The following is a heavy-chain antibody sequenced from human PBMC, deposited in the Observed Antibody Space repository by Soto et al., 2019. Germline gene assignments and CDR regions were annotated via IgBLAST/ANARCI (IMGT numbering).Heavy chain of an antibody. CDR3: GSGRGGGRYYYGMDG. CDR2: ISFDASER. V-gene: IGHV3-30*03. Sequence: QVQLVESGGGVVQPGTSLRLSCVVSVLTFSNSAMHWVRQAPGKGLEWVAVISFDASERDYIASVKGRFCISRDNSRNTLYLHMDRLRGEAAAVYYCGSGRGGGRYYYGMDGWGHGSTVTVSS. D-gene: IGHD1-26*01. J-gene: IGHJ6*02. CDR1: VLTFSNSA.